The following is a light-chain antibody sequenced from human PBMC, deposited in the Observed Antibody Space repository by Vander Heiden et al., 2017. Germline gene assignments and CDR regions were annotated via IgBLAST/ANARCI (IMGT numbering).Light chain of an antibody. CDR3: QHYNNWPEYT. J-gene: IGKJ2*01. CDR1: QTVSSN. CDR2: EAS. Sequence: SCRASQTVSSNLAWYQQKSGQAPRLLIYEASIRATGIPARFSGSGSGTEFTLTISGLQSEDFTLYYCQHYNNWPEYTFGQGTKMEIK. V-gene: IGKV3-15*01.